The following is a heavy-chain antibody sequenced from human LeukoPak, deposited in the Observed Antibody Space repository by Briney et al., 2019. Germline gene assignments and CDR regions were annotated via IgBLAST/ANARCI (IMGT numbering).Heavy chain of an antibody. V-gene: IGHV4-59*12. Sequence: SETLSLTCTVSGGSISTYYWSWIRQPPGKGLEWIGYIYYSGSTNYNPSLKSRVTISVDTSKNQFSLRLISMTAADTGIYYCAVDNRDFWGQGTLVTVSS. D-gene: IGHD2/OR15-2a*01. J-gene: IGHJ4*02. CDR1: GGSISTYY. CDR2: IYYSGST. CDR3: AVDNRDF.